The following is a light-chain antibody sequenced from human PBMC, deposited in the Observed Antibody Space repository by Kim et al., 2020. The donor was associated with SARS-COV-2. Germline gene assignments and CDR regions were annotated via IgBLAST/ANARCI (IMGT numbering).Light chain of an antibody. CDR1: SGHSSYI. J-gene: IGLJ2*01. CDR2: LEGSGSY. V-gene: IGLV4-60*03. Sequence: QPVLTQSSSASASLGSSVKLTCTLSSGHSSYIIAWHQQQPGKAPRYLMKLEGSGSYNKGSGVPDRFSGSSSGADRYLTISNLQSEDEADYYCETWDNKSVVFGGGTQLTVL. CDR3: ETWDNKSVV.